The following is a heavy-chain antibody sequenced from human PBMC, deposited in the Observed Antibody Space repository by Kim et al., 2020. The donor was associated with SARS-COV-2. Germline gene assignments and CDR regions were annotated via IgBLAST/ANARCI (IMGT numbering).Heavy chain of an antibody. CDR2: ISAYNGNT. D-gene: IGHD6-13*01. CDR3: ARDDAPSSSWYGPGGWFDP. J-gene: IGHJ5*02. CDR1: GYTFTSYG. Sequence: ASVKVSCKASGYTFTSYGISWVRQAPGQGLEWMGWISAYNGNTNYAQKLQGRVTMTTDTSTSTAYMELRSLRSDDTAVYYCARDDAPSSSWYGPGGWFDPWGQGTLVTVSS. V-gene: IGHV1-18*04.